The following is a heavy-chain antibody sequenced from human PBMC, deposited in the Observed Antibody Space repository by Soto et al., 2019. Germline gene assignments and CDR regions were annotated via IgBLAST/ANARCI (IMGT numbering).Heavy chain of an antibody. CDR1: GDSITSNNW. Sequence: QVQLQRSGPGLVKPSETLSLTCTVSGDSITSNNWWNWVRQPPGGGSEWIGETHPSGTTNYHPSLKSRVTISLDKSKNQVSLKLTSVTAADTAVYFCARVRAGCSSASCFLEDWGQVTLVTVSS. CDR3: ARVRAGCSSASCFLED. D-gene: IGHD2-2*01. J-gene: IGHJ4*02. CDR2: THPSGTT. V-gene: IGHV4-4*02.